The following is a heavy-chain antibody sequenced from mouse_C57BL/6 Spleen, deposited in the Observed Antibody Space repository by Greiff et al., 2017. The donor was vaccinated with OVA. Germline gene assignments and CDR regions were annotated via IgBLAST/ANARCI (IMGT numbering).Heavy chain of an antibody. V-gene: IGHV1-26*01. Sequence: EVQLQQSGPELVKPGASVKISCKASGYTFTDYYMNWVKQSHGKSLEWIGDINPNTGGNRSNQKFKGKDTLTVDKSSSTAYMGLRSLTSADSAVYYRARSLRVVAEDYFDYWGQGTTLTVSS. D-gene: IGHD1-1*01. CDR1: GYTFTDYY. CDR2: INPNTGGN. J-gene: IGHJ2*01. CDR3: ARSLRVVAEDYFDY.